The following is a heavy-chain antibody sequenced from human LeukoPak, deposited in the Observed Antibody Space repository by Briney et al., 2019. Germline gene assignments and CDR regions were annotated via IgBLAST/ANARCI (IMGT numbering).Heavy chain of an antibody. CDR1: GFTFSSYG. Sequence: PGGSLRLSCAASGFTFSSYGMSWVRQAPGKGLEWVSVLYSDGSTYYADSVKGRFTISRDNSKNTLYLQMNSLRAEDTAMYFCARRPDYGGTPTFDYWGQGTLVTVSS. J-gene: IGHJ4*02. V-gene: IGHV3-66*01. CDR3: ARRPDYGGTPTFDY. D-gene: IGHD4-23*01. CDR2: LYSDGST.